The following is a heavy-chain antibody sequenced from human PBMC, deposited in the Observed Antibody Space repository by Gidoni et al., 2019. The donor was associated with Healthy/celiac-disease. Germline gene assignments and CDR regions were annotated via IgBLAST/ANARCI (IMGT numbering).Heavy chain of an antibody. Sequence: QVQLVQSGAEVKKPGASVRVSCKASGYTFTSYYMHWVRQAPGQGLEWMGIINPSGGSTSYAQKFQGRVTMTRDTSTSTVYMELSSLRSEDTAVYYCARVSPHDYITTTFDYWGQGTLVTVSS. V-gene: IGHV1-46*01. CDR2: INPSGGST. J-gene: IGHJ4*02. CDR3: ARVSPHDYITTTFDY. D-gene: IGHD4-4*01. CDR1: GYTFTSYY.